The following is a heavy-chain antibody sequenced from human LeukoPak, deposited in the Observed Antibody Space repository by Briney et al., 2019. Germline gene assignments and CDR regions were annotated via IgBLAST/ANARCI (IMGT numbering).Heavy chain of an antibody. CDR2: INHRGST. D-gene: IGHD3-10*01. Sequence: SETLSLTCAVYGGSFSGSYWSWFRHPPGKGLKWIGEINHRGSTNYNPSLKSRVTISVDTSKNQFSLKLSSVTAADTAVYYCARAKVRGSGSYYNKGWFDPWGQGTLVTVSS. V-gene: IGHV4-34*01. J-gene: IGHJ5*02. CDR1: GGSFSGSY. CDR3: ARAKVRGSGSYYNKGWFDP.